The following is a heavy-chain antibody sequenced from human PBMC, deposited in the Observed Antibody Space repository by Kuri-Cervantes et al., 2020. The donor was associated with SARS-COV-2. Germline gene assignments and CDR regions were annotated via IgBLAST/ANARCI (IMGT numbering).Heavy chain of an antibody. CDR1: GGSISSGDYY. J-gene: IGHJ2*01. V-gene: IGHV4-61*08. CDR2: IYYSGST. D-gene: IGHD6-6*01. Sequence: GSLRLSCTVSGGSISSGDYYWSWIRQPPGKGLEWIGYIYYSGSTNYNPSLKSRVTILVDTSKNQFSLTLSSVTAADTAVYYCAQSRSIAARRPWYFDLWGRGTLVTVSS. CDR3: AQSRSIAARRPWYFDL.